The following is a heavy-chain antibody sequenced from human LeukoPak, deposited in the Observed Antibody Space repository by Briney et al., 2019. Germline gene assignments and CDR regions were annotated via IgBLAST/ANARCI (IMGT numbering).Heavy chain of an antibody. J-gene: IGHJ4*02. CDR3: AKRIQSAMATGY. CDR2: ISYDGSSK. Sequence: GRSLRLSCAASGFTFSTYAMHWVRQAPGKGLEWVAVISYDGSSKYYADSAKGRFTISRDNSKNTLYLQMNSLRVEDTAVYYCAKRIQSAMATGYWGQGTLVTVSS. CDR1: GFTFSTYA. V-gene: IGHV3-30*04. D-gene: IGHD5-18*01.